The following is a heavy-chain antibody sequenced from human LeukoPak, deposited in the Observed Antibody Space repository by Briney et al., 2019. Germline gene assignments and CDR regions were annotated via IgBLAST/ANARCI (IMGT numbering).Heavy chain of an antibody. Sequence: PGGSLSLSCAASGFTFSSYEMNWVRQAPGKGLEWVSYISISGGNIYYADSVKGRSTISRDNAKNSLYLQMNSLRAEDTAVYYCATGAAGGGGVTNYCYYYMDVWGKGTTVTVSS. CDR2: ISISGGNI. CDR1: GFTFSSYE. V-gene: IGHV3-48*03. CDR3: ATGAAGGGGVTNYCYYYMDV. J-gene: IGHJ6*03. D-gene: IGHD3-3*01.